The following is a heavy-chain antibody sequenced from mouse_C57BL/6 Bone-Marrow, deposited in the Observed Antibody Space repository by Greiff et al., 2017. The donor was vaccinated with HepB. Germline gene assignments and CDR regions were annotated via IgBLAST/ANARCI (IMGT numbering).Heavy chain of an antibody. D-gene: IGHD2-5*01. CDR1: GYTFTSYW. Sequence: QVQLKQPGAELVRPGSSVKLSCKASGYTFTSYWMDWVKQRPGQGLEWIGNIYPSDSETHYNQKFKDKATLTVDKSSSTAYMQLSSLTSEDSAVYYCARTYYSNYWGQGTTLTVSS. V-gene: IGHV1-61*01. CDR3: ARTYYSNY. J-gene: IGHJ2*01. CDR2: IYPSDSET.